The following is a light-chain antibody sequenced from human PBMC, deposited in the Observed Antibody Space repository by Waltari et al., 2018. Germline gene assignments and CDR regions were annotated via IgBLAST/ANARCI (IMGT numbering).Light chain of an antibody. CDR3: CSYAGSYTYV. CDR1: RSDVGGYNY. J-gene: IGLJ1*01. V-gene: IGLV2-11*01. Sequence: QSALTQPRSVSGSPGQSVTISCTGTRSDVGGYNYVSWYQQHPGKAPKLMIDDVTKRPSGVPVRFSGSKSGNTASLTISGLQAEDEADYYCCSYAGSYTYVVGTGTKVTVL. CDR2: DVT.